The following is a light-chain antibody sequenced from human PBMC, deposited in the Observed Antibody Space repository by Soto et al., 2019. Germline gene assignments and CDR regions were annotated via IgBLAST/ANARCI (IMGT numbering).Light chain of an antibody. CDR3: SSFTSKSTLI. V-gene: IGLV2-14*01. CDR1: MRVHGTYNL. CDR2: EVR. J-gene: IGLJ2*01. Sequence: QSVVTQAPSVSTSSGQSFTIYCAGTMRVHGTYNLGSWYQQHPGKSPRLMCYEVRNRPSGIPLRFSASKSGNTASLTISGLQAEDEAPYYCSSFTSKSTLIFGGGSKVTVL.